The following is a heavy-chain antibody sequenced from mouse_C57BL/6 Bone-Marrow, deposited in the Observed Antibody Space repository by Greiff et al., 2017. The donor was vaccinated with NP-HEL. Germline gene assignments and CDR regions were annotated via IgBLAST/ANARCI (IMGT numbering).Heavy chain of an antibody. D-gene: IGHD2-4*01. J-gene: IGHJ3*01. CDR2: IHPNSGST. CDR3: ARAKPYDYDEGFAY. CDR1: GYTFPSYW. Sequence: QVQQPGAELVKPGASVKLSCKASGYTFPSYWMHWVKQRPGQGLEWIGMIHPNSGSTNYNEKFKSKATLTVDKSSSTAYMQLSSLTSEDSAVYYCARAKPYDYDEGFAYWGQGTLVTVSA. V-gene: IGHV1-64*01.